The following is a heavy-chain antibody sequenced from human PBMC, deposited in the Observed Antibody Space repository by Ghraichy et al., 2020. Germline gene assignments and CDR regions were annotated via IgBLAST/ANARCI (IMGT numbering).Heavy chain of an antibody. V-gene: IGHV3-21*01. CDR2: ISSSSSYI. CDR1: GFTFSSYS. J-gene: IGHJ6*03. D-gene: IGHD4-23*01. Sequence: GGSLRLSCAASGFTFSSYSMNWVRQAPGKGLEWVSSISSSSSYIYYADSVKGRFTISRDNAKNSLYLQMNSLRAEDTAVYYCARDYTVVTPSADYYYYMDVWGKGTTVTVSS. CDR3: ARDYTVVTPSADYYYYMDV.